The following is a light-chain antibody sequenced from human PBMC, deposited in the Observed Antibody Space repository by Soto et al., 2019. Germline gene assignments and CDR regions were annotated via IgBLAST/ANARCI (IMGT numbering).Light chain of an antibody. CDR2: GVS. Sequence: DIQMTQSPSTLSASVGDRVTITCRASQNIIPWLAWYQQKPGKAPNLLIYGVSNLESGVPSRFSGSGSGTEFTLIISGLQPDDSATYYCQQYTNTNNPWMFGQGTKVDIK. J-gene: IGKJ1*01. CDR1: QNIIPW. CDR3: QQYTNTNNPWM. V-gene: IGKV1-5*01.